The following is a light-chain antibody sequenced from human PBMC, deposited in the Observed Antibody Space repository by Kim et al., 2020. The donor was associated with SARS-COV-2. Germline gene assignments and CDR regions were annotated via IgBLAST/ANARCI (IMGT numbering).Light chain of an antibody. CDR2: DND. J-gene: IGLJ2*01. Sequence: QSVLTQPPSMSAAPGQRVTISCSGSSSNTGRNYVSWYQQFPGTAPKLVIYDNDKRPSGIPDRFSGSKSGTSATLGITGLQTGDEADYYCETWDSSLRAGVFGGGTQLTVL. CDR3: ETWDSSLRAGV. CDR1: SSNTGRNY. V-gene: IGLV1-51*01.